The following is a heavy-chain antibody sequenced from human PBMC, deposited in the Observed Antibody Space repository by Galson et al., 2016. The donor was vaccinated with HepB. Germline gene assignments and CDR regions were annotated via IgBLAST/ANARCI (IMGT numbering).Heavy chain of an antibody. V-gene: IGHV1-2*04. CDR3: ASSRVYYGSSDYSGVDYDYDYPMDV. CDR2: INPNNGGT. Sequence: SVKVSCKASGYTFTGYYMHWVRQAPGQGLEWMGWINPNNGGTNYAQKFQGWVPMTRDASTSTVYMELSRLKSEDTAVYYCASSRVYYGSSDYSGVDYDYDYPMDVWGQGTTVTVSS. CDR1: GYTFTGYY. J-gene: IGHJ6*02. D-gene: IGHD3-22*01.